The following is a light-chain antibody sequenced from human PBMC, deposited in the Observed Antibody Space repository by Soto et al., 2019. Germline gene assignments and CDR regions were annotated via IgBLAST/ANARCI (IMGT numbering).Light chain of an antibody. V-gene: IGKV3-20*01. CDR3: QQYGSSPSWT. Sequence: IVLTQSPGTLSLNPGERATLSCRASQSVSSSYLAWYQQKPGQAPRLLIYGASSRATVIPDRFSGSGPGTDFTLTISRLEPEDFAVYYCQQYGSSPSWTFGQGTKVEI. J-gene: IGKJ1*01. CDR2: GAS. CDR1: QSVSSSY.